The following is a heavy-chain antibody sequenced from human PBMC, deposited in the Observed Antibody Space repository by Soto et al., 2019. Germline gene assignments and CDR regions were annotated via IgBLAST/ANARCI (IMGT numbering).Heavy chain of an antibody. Sequence: PSETLSLTCTVSGGSISSGDYYWSWIRQPPGKGLEWIGYIYYSGITYYNPSLKSRVTISVDTSKNQFSLKLSSVTAADTAVYYCARDPSPYYYDSSGYLGAYWGQGTLVTVSS. CDR1: GGSISSGDYY. CDR3: ARDPSPYYYDSSGYLGAY. J-gene: IGHJ4*02. CDR2: IYYSGIT. D-gene: IGHD3-22*01. V-gene: IGHV4-30-4*01.